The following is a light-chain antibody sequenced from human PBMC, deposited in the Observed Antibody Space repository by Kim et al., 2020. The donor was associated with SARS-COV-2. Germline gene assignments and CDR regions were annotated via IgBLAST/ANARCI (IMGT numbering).Light chain of an antibody. J-gene: IGLJ3*02. V-gene: IGLV1-44*01. CDR2: SNN. CDR3: APWDDSLNGWV. Sequence: QSVVNQPPSVSATPGQRVTIPCSGTSSNIGGNTVNWYQHVAGTAPKLLIFSNNQRPAGVPDRFSGSKSGTSASLAISGVQSEDEADYYCAPWDDSLNGWVFGGGTKLTVL. CDR1: SSNIGGNT.